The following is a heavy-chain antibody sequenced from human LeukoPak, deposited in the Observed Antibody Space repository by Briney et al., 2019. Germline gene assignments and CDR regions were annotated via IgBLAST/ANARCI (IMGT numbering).Heavy chain of an antibody. CDR1: GFTFSSYS. CDR2: ISSSSSYI. CDR3: AELGITMIGGV. D-gene: IGHD3-10*02. V-gene: IGHV3-21*01. J-gene: IGHJ6*04. Sequence: GGSLRLSCAASGFTFSSYSMNWVRQAPGKGLEWVSFISSSSSYIDYADSVKGRFTISRDNAKNSLYLQMNSLRAEDTAVYYCAELGITMIGGVWGKGTTVTISS.